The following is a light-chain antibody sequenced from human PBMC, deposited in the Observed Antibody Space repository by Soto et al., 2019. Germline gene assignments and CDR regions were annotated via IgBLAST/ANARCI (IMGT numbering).Light chain of an antibody. Sequence: QSALTQPASVSGSPGQSITISCTGTSSDVGNYNLVSWYQHHPGKAPKLMIYEVSKRPSGVSNRFSGSKSGDTASLTISGLQAEDEADYYCCSYAGSNYVFGTRTKLTLL. CDR1: SSDVGNYNL. V-gene: IGLV2-23*02. CDR2: EVS. CDR3: CSYAGSNYV. J-gene: IGLJ1*01.